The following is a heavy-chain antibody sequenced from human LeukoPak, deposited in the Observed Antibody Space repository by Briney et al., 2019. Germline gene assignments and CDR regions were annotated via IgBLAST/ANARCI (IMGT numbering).Heavy chain of an antibody. CDR2: IYPGDSDT. CDR1: GYSFTSYW. J-gene: IGHJ5*02. Sequence: VESLVTSFKGSGYSFTSYWIGWVRPMPGKGLEWMGIIYPGDSDTRYSPSFQGQVTISADKSISTAYLQWSSLKASDTAMYYCARLASNCFGPWDQGSLVTVSS. V-gene: IGHV5-51*01. CDR3: ARLASNCFGP.